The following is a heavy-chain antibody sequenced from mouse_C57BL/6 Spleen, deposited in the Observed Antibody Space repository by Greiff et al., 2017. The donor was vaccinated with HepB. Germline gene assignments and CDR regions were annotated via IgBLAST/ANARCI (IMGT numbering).Heavy chain of an antibody. CDR1: GFTFSNYW. Sequence: EVQRVESGGGLVQPGGSMKLSCVASGFTFSNYWMNWVRQSPEKGLEWVAQIRLKSDNYATHYAESVKGRFTISRDESRSSVYLQMNNLRAEDTGIDYCTRGYAMDDWGQGTSVTVAS. J-gene: IGHJ4*01. V-gene: IGHV6-3*01. CDR2: IRLKSDNYAT. CDR3: TRGYAMDD.